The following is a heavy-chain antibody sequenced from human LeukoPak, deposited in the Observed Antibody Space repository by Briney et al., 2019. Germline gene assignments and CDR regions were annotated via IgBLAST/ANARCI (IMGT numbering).Heavy chain of an antibody. CDR3: ARFEYSSGWYDRTYFDY. V-gene: IGHV4-34*01. J-gene: IGHJ4*02. Sequence: SETLSLTCAVYGGSFSGYYWSWIRQPPGKGLEWIGEINHSGSTNYNPSPKSRVTISVDTSKNQFSLKLSSVTAADTAVCYCARFEYSSGWYDRTYFDYWGQGTLVTVSS. CDR2: INHSGST. D-gene: IGHD6-19*01. CDR1: GGSFSGYY.